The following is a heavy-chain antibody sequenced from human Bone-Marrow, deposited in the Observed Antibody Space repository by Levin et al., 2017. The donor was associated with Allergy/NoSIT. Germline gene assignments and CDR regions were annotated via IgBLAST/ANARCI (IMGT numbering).Heavy chain of an antibody. V-gene: IGHV6-1*01. Sequence: SQTLSLTCVISGDSVSSYSTDWNWLRQSPSRGLEWLGRTYYRSNWFNDYAISVKSRITINPDTSKNQFSLQLTSVTPEDTAVYYCARGKIVGAPAAKVALDSWGQGTLVIVSS. CDR1: GDSVSSYSTD. CDR3: ARGKIVGAPAAKVALDS. J-gene: IGHJ4*02. D-gene: IGHD2-2*01. CDR2: TYYRSNWFN.